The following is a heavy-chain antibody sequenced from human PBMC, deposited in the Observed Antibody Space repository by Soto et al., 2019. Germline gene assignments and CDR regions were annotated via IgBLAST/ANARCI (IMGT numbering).Heavy chain of an antibody. Sequence: GGSLRLSCAASGFTFSSYAMSWVREAPGKGLEWVSAISGSGGSTYYADSVKGRFTISRDNSKNTLYLQMNSLRAEDTAVYYCAKGSTRFLEWLYFGNWGQGTLVTVS. CDR1: GFTFSSYA. CDR3: AKGSTRFLEWLYFGN. J-gene: IGHJ4*02. CDR2: ISGSGGST. D-gene: IGHD3-3*01. V-gene: IGHV3-23*01.